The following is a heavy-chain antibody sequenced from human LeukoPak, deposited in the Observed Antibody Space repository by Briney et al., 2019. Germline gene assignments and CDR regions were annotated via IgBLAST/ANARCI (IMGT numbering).Heavy chain of an antibody. J-gene: IGHJ4*02. CDR3: ARQSSSAWYYFDY. Sequence: GESLKFSCKGSGYSFPSYWIGWVRQMPGKGLEWMGIIYPGDSDTRYSPSFQGQVTISADKSISTAYLQWSSLKASDTAMYYCARQSSSAWYYFDYWGQGTLVTVSS. CDR1: GYSFPSYW. V-gene: IGHV5-51*01. D-gene: IGHD6-19*01. CDR2: IYPGDSDT.